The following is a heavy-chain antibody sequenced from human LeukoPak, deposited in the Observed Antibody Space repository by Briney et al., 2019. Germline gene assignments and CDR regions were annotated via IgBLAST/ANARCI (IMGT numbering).Heavy chain of an antibody. CDR3: ARATITSPFYFDY. Sequence: GGSLRLSCTASGFDFDAHGMSWVRQAPGKGLEWVAGINWSGGSTGYADPLRGRFTISRDNSKNSLYLQMDSLRAEDTALYYCARATITSPFYFDYWGQGTLVTVSS. CDR1: GFDFDAHG. J-gene: IGHJ4*02. D-gene: IGHD2-2*01. CDR2: INWSGGST. V-gene: IGHV3-20*04.